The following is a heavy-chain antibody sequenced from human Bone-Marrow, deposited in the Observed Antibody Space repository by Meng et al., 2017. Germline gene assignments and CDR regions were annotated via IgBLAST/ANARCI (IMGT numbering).Heavy chain of an antibody. Sequence: GESLKISCAASGFTFISYAMHWVRQAPGKGPEWVAVISHDGTNKYYVDSVRGRFTISRDNSKNTLYLQMNSLRVEDTAVYYCARGEYDSSGYTDHAFDIWGQGTMVTVSS. CDR2: ISHDGTNK. D-gene: IGHD3-22*01. CDR3: ARGEYDSSGYTDHAFDI. V-gene: IGHV3-30*01. CDR1: GFTFISYA. J-gene: IGHJ3*02.